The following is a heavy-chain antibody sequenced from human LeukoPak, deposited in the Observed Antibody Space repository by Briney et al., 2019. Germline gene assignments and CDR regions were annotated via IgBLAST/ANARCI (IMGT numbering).Heavy chain of an antibody. Sequence: GGSLRLSCAASGFTFSSYAMTWVRQAPGEGLVWVSRINSDGSDTIYADSVRGRFTISRDNAKNTLYLQMNSLRAEDTAVYYCALLAAADSESWGQGTLVTVSS. J-gene: IGHJ5*02. CDR1: GFTFSSYA. CDR3: ALLAAADSES. D-gene: IGHD6-13*01. V-gene: IGHV3-74*01. CDR2: INSDGSDT.